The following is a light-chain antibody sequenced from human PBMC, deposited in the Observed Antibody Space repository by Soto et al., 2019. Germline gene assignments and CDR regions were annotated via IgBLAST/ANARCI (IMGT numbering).Light chain of an antibody. CDR1: ISDVGGYNF. CDR2: DVS. Sequence: QSVLTQAASVSGSPGQSITFSSTATISDVGGYNFVSWYQQHPGKAPKLMIYDVSSRPSGVSNRFSGYKSGNTASLTISGLQPEDEADYYCSSYTTSTTVVFGTGTKVNV. V-gene: IGLV2-14*03. J-gene: IGLJ1*01. CDR3: SSYTTSTTVV.